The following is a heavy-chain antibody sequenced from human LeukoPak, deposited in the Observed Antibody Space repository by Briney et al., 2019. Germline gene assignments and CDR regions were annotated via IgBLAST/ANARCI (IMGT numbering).Heavy chain of an antibody. CDR1: GFTFGNHW. V-gene: IGHV3-7*01. J-gene: IGHJ6*03. D-gene: IGHD5-18*01. CDR2: INPDGSEK. CDR3: AGGYRYNYYMDV. Sequence: GGSLRLSCEASGFTFGNHWMDWVRQAPGKGLEWVANINPDGSEKYYVDSVKGRFTISRDNTKNSLFLQMNSLRAEDTAVYYCAGGYRYNYYMDVWGKGTTVTVSS.